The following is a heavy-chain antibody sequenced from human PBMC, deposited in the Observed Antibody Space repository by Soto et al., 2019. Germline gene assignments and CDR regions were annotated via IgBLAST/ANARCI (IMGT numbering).Heavy chain of an antibody. CDR3: VRGGHGSGSYLGSS. Sequence: LRLSCVASGFTFTTYWMSWVRQAPGKGLQWVANIRQDGGAQYYVDSVKGRSTISRDNAKNSMYLQMDSLRVEDTAVYYCVRGGHGSGSYLGSSWGQGILVTVS. D-gene: IGHD3-10*01. CDR1: GFTFTTYW. CDR2: IRQDGGAQ. V-gene: IGHV3-7*03. J-gene: IGHJ5*02.